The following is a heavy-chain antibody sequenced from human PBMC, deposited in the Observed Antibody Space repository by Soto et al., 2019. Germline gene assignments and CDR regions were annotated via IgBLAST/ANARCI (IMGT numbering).Heavy chain of an antibody. CDR1: GYTLTELS. CDR2: FDPEDGET. V-gene: IGHV1-24*01. CDR3: ATAGYYDSSGYYLGYAFDI. Sequence: ASVKVSCKVSGYTLTELSMHWVRQAPGKGLEWMGGFDPEDGETIYAQKFQGRVTMTEDTSTDTAYMELSSLRSEDTAVYYCATAGYYDSSGYYLGYAFDIWGQGTMVTVSS. D-gene: IGHD3-22*01. J-gene: IGHJ3*02.